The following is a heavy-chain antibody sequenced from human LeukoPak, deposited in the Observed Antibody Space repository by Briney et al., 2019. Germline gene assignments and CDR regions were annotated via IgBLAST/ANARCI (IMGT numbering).Heavy chain of an antibody. CDR2: IEDDGSNK. V-gene: IGHV3-30*02. J-gene: IGHJ4*02. D-gene: IGHD6-19*01. CDR1: GFTFKRYN. CDR3: AEDSAWATDY. Sequence: GGSLRLSCAASGFTFKRYNMHWVRQAPGKGLEWVAFIEDDGSNKNYADAVKGRFTVSRDNSINTLYLHMNSLRIEDMAVYYCAEDSAWATDYWGRGTLVTVSS.